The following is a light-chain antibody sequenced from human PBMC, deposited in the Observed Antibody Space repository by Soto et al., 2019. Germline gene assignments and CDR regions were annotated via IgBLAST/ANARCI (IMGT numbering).Light chain of an antibody. CDR3: QVWDNVDDHIYV. J-gene: IGLJ1*01. Sequence: SYELTQPPSVSVAPGQTATISCGENNIDSRAVHWYRQKPGQAPLLVVYDNSFRPSGIPNRFSGSNSGNTATLTISRVEAGDEADYYCQVWDNVDDHIYVFGTGTKVTVL. CDR1: NIDSRA. V-gene: IGLV3-21*02. CDR2: DNS.